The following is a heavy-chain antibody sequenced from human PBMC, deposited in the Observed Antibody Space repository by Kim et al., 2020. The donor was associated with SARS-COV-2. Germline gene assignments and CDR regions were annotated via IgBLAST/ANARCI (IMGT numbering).Heavy chain of an antibody. CDR3: ARLARAPRSSSWGDRHFDY. Sequence: SETLSLTCTVSGGSISSSSYYWGWIRQPPGKGLEWIGSIYYSGSTYYNPSLKSRVTISVDTSKNQFSLKLSSVTAADTAVYYCARLARAPRSSSWGDRHFDYWGQGTLVTVSS. CDR2: IYYSGST. V-gene: IGHV4-39*01. CDR1: GGSISSSSYY. J-gene: IGHJ4*02. D-gene: IGHD6-13*01.